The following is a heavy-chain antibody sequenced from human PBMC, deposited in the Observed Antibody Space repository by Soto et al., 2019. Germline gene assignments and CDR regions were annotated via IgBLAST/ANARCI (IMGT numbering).Heavy chain of an antibody. CDR2: INPSGGST. J-gene: IGHJ5*02. CDR1: GYTFTSYY. CDR3: ARNQDEYSSSTSNWFDP. D-gene: IGHD6-13*01. Sequence: ASVKVSCKASGYTFTSYYMHWVRQAPGQGLEWMGIINPSGGSTSYAQKFKGRVTMTRDTSTSTVYMELSSLRSEDTAVYYCARNQDEYSSSTSNWFDPWGQGTLVTVSS. V-gene: IGHV1-46*03.